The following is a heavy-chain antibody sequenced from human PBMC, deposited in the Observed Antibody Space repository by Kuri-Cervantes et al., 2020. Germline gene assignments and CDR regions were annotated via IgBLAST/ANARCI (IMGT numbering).Heavy chain of an antibody. J-gene: IGHJ4*01. CDR3: ANGRDNGYSPFDY. V-gene: IGHV3-23*01. D-gene: IGHD3-22*01. Sequence: GESLKTSCAASGFTFRSYAMSWVRQAPGKGLVWVSGINSGATTTHYADSVKGRFTIVRDSSKNTLYLLMNTLGVENTAVYFSANGRDNGYSPFDYWGHGALVTVSS. CDR1: GFTFRSYA. CDR2: INSGATTT.